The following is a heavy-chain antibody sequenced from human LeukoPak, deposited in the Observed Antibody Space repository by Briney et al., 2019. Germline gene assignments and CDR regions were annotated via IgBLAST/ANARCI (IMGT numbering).Heavy chain of an antibody. CDR3: ARIGGDYSYGMDV. V-gene: IGHV4-39*01. Sequence: SETLSLTCTVSGDSISSSSYYWGWIRQPPGTGLEWIGSIYYTGYTYDNPSLRSRITMSVDTPKNQFSLQLNSVTPEDTAVYYCARIGGDYSYGMDVWGQGTTVTVSS. D-gene: IGHD2-21*01. CDR1: GDSISSSSYY. CDR2: IYYTGYT. J-gene: IGHJ6*02.